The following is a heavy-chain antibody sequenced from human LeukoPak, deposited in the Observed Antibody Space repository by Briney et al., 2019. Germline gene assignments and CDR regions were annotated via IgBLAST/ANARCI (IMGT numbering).Heavy chain of an antibody. J-gene: IGHJ4*02. CDR3: VKDPHGSSWAAFDY. CDR2: ISSNGGNT. CDR1: GFTFSTYA. Sequence: GGSLRLSCSASGFTFSTYAMHWVRQAPGKGLEYVSAISSNGGNTYYADSVKGRITISRDNSKNTLYLQMSSLRVEDTAVYYCVKDPHGSSWAAFDYWGQGTLVTVSS. V-gene: IGHV3-64D*06. D-gene: IGHD6-13*01.